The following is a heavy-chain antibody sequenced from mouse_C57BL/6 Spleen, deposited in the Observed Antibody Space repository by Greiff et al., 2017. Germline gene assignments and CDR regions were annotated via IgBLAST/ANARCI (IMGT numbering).Heavy chain of an antibody. CDR2: ISYDGSN. D-gene: IGHD2-2*01. V-gene: IGHV3-6*01. J-gene: IGHJ1*03. CDR3: AREVTGWYFDV. CDR1: GYSITSGYY. Sequence: EVKLMESGPGLVKPSQSLSLTCSVTGYSITSGYYWNWIRQFPGNKLEWMGYISYDGSNNYNPSLKNRISITRDTSKNQFFLKLNSVTTEDTATYYCAREVTGWYFDVWGTGTTVTVSS.